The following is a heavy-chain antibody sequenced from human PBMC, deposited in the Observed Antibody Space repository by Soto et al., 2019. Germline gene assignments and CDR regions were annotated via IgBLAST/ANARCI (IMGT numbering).Heavy chain of an antibody. CDR1: GGSITNHY. CDR2: IYPSGRA. V-gene: IGHV4-4*07. D-gene: IGHD5-18*01. CDR3: ARDYDVNTAVDYWYFDL. Sequence: QVQLQESGPRLVTPSETLTLTCSVSGGSITNHYWGWIRQPPGKGLEFIGRIYPSGRAHYNPSLQDRVTMSDDTSQNQFSLKVNSVTAADTAIYYCARDYDVNTAVDYWYFDLWGRGTLVTVSS. J-gene: IGHJ2*01.